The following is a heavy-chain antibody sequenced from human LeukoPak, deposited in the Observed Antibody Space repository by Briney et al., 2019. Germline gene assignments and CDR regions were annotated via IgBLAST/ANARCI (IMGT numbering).Heavy chain of an antibody. Sequence: SETLSLTCDVSGYSMSSGNWWGWIRQPPGKGLEWIGNIYHSGSTYYNPSLKGRVTISADTSQNQFSLRLSSVTAADTAVYYCEFIEPTISTLPPSLMDVWGKGTTVTVSS. CDR1: GYSMSSGNW. D-gene: IGHD4-11*01. CDR3: EFIEPTISTLPPSLMDV. V-gene: IGHV4-38-2*01. CDR2: IYHSGST. J-gene: IGHJ6*04.